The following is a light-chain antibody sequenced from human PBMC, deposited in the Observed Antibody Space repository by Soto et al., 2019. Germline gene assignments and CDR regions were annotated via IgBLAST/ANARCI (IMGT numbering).Light chain of an antibody. V-gene: IGLV2-14*03. CDR1: SSNVGGYHY. CDR3: SSYTSTSTVV. J-gene: IGLJ2*01. CDR2: DVS. Sequence: QSALTQPASVSGSPGQSITISCTGTSSNVGGYHYVSWYQHHPGKAPKLMIYDVSNRPSGVSNRCSGSKSDNTASLTISGLQAEDEADYYCSSYTSTSTVVFGGGTKLTVL.